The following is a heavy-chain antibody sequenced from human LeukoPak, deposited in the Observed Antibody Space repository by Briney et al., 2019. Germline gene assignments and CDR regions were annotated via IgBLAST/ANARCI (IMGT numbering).Heavy chain of an antibody. V-gene: IGHV3-30*02. D-gene: IGHD6-6*01. CDR1: GFTFNSYG. J-gene: IGHJ4*02. CDR2: IRYDGSNK. CDR3: AKNYRHSSSSLYFDY. Sequence: GGSLRLSCAASGFTFNSYGMHWVRQAPGKGLEWVAFIRYDGSNKYYADSVKGRFTISRDNSKNTLYLQMNSLRAEDTAVYYCAKNYRHSSSSLYFDYWGQGTLVTVSS.